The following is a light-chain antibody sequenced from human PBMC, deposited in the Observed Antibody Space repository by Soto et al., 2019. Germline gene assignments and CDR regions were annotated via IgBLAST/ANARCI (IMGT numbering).Light chain of an antibody. CDR3: QHSYSPPYS. V-gene: IGKV1-39*01. Sequence: DIQMTQSPSSLSAFVGDGVTITCRASQTISSYLNWYQQKPGKAPNLLIYAASNLQSGVPTRFSASGSGTDFTLTIRSLQPEDSAIYYCQHSYSPPYSFGQGTKLEI. CDR1: QTISSY. CDR2: AAS. J-gene: IGKJ2*03.